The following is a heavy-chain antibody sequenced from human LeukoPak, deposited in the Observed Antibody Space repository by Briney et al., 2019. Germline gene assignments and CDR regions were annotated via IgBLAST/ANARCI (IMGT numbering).Heavy chain of an antibody. Sequence: PSETPSLTCAVYGGSFSGYYWSWIRQPPGKGLEWIGEINHSGSTNYNPSLKSRVTISVDTSKNQFSLKLSSVTAADTAVYYCARDEAVAGRGNYWGQGTLVTVSS. D-gene: IGHD6-19*01. J-gene: IGHJ4*02. CDR1: GGSFSGYY. CDR2: INHSGST. CDR3: ARDEAVAGRGNY. V-gene: IGHV4-34*01.